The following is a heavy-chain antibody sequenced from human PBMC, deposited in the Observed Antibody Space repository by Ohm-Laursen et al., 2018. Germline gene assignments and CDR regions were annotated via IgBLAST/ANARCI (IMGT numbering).Heavy chain of an antibody. CDR1: GGSFSGYY. V-gene: IGHV4-34*01. CDR3: ARGGRYCSSTSCFRYNWFDP. CDR2: INHSGST. J-gene: IGHJ5*02. Sequence: GTLSLTCAVYGGSFSGYYWSWIRQPPGKGLEWIGEINHSGSTNYNPSLKSRVTIPVDTSKNQFSLKLSSVTAADTAVYYCARGGRYCSSTSCFRYNWFDPWGQGTLVTVSS. D-gene: IGHD2-2*01.